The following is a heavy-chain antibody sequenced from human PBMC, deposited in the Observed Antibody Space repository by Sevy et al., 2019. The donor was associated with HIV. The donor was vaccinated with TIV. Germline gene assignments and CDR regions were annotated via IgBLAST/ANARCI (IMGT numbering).Heavy chain of an antibody. J-gene: IGHJ1*01. CDR3: ARRVAAAGQGNEYFQH. D-gene: IGHD6-13*01. Sequence: SETLSLTCTVSGGSITDKKYYWAWIRQPPGKGLEWIGSIYDGGSTYYNPSLQSRVTLSVDTCKNQFSLNLSSVTAADTAKYYCARRVAAAGQGNEYFQHWGRGTLVTVSS. V-gene: IGHV4-39*01. CDR1: GGSITDKKYY. CDR2: IYDGGST.